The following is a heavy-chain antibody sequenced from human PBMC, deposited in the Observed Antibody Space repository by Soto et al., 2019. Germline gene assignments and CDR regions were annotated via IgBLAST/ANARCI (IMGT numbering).Heavy chain of an antibody. CDR2: INAGNGNT. D-gene: IGHD6-13*01. Sequence: QVQLVQSGAEVKKPGASVKVSCKASGYTFTSYAMHWVRQAPGQRREWMGWINAGNGNTKYSQKFQGRVTITRDTSASTAYMELSSLRSEDTAVYYCARTTTFSSSWYYFDYWGQGTLVTVST. V-gene: IGHV1-3*01. CDR3: ARTTTFSSSWYYFDY. CDR1: GYTFTSYA. J-gene: IGHJ4*02.